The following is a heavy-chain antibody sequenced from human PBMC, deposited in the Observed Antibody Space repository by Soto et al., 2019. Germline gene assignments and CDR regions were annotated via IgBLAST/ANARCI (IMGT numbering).Heavy chain of an antibody. CDR3: ARLTISLVRGVPNWFDP. J-gene: IGHJ5*02. CDR1: GGSISSSRCH. V-gene: IGHV4-61*05. Sequence: PSETLSLTCTVSGGSISSSRCHWGWIRQPPGKGLEWIGHIYYSGSTNYNSSLKSRVTISVDTSKNQFSLKLSSVTAADTAVYYCARLTISLVRGVPNWFDPWGHGTLVTVSS. D-gene: IGHD3-10*01. CDR2: IYYSGST.